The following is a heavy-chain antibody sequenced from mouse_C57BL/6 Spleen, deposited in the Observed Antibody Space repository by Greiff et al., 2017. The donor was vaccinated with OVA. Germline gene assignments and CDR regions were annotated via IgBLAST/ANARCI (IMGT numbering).Heavy chain of an antibody. CDR3: ARHEDGYDYAWYFDV. V-gene: IGHV1-62-2*01. J-gene: IGHJ1*03. CDR2: FYPGSGSI. D-gene: IGHD2-4*01. Sequence: VQVVESGAELVKPGASVKLSCKASGYTFTEYTIHWVKQRSGQGLEWIGWFYPGSGSIKYNEKFKDKATLTADKSSSTVYMELSRLTSEDSAVYFCARHEDGYDYAWYFDVWGTGTTVTVSS. CDR1: GYTFTEYT.